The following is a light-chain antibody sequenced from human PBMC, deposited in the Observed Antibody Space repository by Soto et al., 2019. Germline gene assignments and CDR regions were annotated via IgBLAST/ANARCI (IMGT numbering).Light chain of an antibody. CDR3: QLYKNYSWA. Sequence: DIQMTQSPSTLSASVGDRVTITCRASQSIDSWLAWYQQKPGKAPKLLIYTASILESGVPSRFSGSGFGTEFTLTISSLQPYDFATYYCQLYKNYSWAFGQGTKVEIK. CDR2: TAS. V-gene: IGKV1-5*03. CDR1: QSIDSW. J-gene: IGKJ1*01.